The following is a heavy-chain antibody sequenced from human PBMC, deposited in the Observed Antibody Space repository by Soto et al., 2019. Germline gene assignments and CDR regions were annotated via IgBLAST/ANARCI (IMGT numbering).Heavy chain of an antibody. D-gene: IGHD3-22*01. Sequence: EVQLLESGGGLVQPGGSLRLSCAASGFTFSSYAMSWVRQAPGKGLEWVSAISGSGGSTYYADSVKGRFTISRDNSKNTLYLQMNSLRADDTAVYYCAKVLTYYYDSSGYSAFDIWGQGTMVTVSS. CDR3: AKVLTYYYDSSGYSAFDI. CDR2: ISGSGGST. V-gene: IGHV3-23*01. J-gene: IGHJ3*02. CDR1: GFTFSSYA.